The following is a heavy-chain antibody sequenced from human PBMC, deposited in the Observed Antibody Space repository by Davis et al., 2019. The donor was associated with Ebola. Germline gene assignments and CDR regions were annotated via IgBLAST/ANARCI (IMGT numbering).Heavy chain of an antibody. Sequence: GESLKISCAASGFTFSSYAMSWVRQAPGKGLEWVSVISGSGGSTYYADSVKGRFTISRDNAKNSLYLQMNSLRAEDTAVYYCARELGYYGSGSYYNYYYGMDVWGQGTTVTVSS. J-gene: IGHJ6*02. D-gene: IGHD3-10*01. CDR1: GFTFSSYA. V-gene: IGHV3-23*01. CDR2: ISGSGGST. CDR3: ARELGYYGSGSYYNYYYGMDV.